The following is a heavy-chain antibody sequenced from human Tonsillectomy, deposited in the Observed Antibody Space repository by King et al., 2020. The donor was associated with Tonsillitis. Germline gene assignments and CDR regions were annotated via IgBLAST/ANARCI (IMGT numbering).Heavy chain of an antibody. D-gene: IGHD3-22*01. CDR1: GFTFSSYG. CDR2: IWYDGSNK. CDR3: ARDALDSSGYSDY. V-gene: IGHV3-33*08. J-gene: IGHJ4*02. Sequence: VQLVESGGGVVQPGRSLRLSCAASGFTFSSYGMHWVRQAPCKGLEWVADIWYDGSNKYYSDSVKGRFTISRDNSKNTLYLQMNSLRAEDTAVYYCARDALDSSGYSDYWGQGTLVTVSS.